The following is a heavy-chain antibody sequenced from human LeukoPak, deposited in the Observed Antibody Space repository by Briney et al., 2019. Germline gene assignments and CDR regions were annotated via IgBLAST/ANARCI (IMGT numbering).Heavy chain of an antibody. CDR1: GFTFSSYW. V-gene: IGHV3-7*03. CDR3: AKEEDYDSSGYASTLFDY. D-gene: IGHD3-22*01. J-gene: IGHJ4*02. CDR2: IKQDGSEK. Sequence: GGSLRLSCAASGFTFSSYWMSWVRQAPGKGLEWVANIKQDGSEKYYVDSVKGRFTISRDNAKNSLYLQMNSLRAEDTAVYYCAKEEDYDSSGYASTLFDYWGQGTLVTVSS.